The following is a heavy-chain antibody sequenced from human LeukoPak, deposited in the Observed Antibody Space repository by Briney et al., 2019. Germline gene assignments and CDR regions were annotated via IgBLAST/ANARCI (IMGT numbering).Heavy chain of an antibody. CDR2: VGTAGDT. V-gene: IGHV3-13*01. Sequence: GGSLRLSCTASGFTFSSYNIHWVRQPTGKGLGWVSAVGTAGDTYYPGSVKGRFTISRENAKNPLYLQMNSLRAGDTAVYYCARRGDSRGYYDAFDIWGQGTMVTVSS. CDR1: GFTFSSYN. J-gene: IGHJ3*02. D-gene: IGHD3-22*01. CDR3: ARRGDSRGYYDAFDI.